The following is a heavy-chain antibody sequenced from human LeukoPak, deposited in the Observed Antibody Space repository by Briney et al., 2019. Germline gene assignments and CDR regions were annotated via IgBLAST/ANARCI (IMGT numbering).Heavy chain of an antibody. CDR2: IYYSGST. CDR1: GGSISSSSYY. V-gene: IGHV4-39*07. CDR3: ARGDWGGENWYFDL. J-gene: IGHJ2*01. Sequence: SETLSLTCTVSGGSISSSSYYWGWIRQPPGKGLEWIGSIYYSGSTYYNPSLKSRVTISVDTSKNQFSLKLSSVTAADTAVYYCARGDWGGENWYFDLWGRGTLVTVSS. D-gene: IGHD7-27*01.